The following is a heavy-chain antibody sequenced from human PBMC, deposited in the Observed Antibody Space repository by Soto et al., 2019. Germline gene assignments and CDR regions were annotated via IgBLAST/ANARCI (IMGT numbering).Heavy chain of an antibody. J-gene: IGHJ4*02. CDR3: ARHYYGSGSYSYLDY. CDR2: IYPGDSDT. CDR1: GYSFTSYW. Sequence: GESLKISCKGSGYSFTSYWIGWVRQMPGKGLEWMGIIYPGDSDTRYSPSFQGQVTISADKSISTAYLQWSSLKASDTAMYYCARHYYGSGSYSYLDYWGQGTLVTVSS. V-gene: IGHV5-51*01. D-gene: IGHD3-10*01.